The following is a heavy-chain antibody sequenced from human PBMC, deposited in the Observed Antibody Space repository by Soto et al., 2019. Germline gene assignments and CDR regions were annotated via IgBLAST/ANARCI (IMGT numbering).Heavy chain of an antibody. V-gene: IGHV4-34*01. Sequence: SETLSLTCAVYGVSFSGYYWSWIRQPPGKGLEWIGEINHSGSTNYNPSLKSRVTISVDTSKNQFSLKLSSVTAADTAVYYCARGQKGSGYPLSSYYYMDVWGKGTTVTVSS. D-gene: IGHD3-3*01. CDR3: ARGQKGSGYPLSSYYYMDV. CDR2: INHSGST. J-gene: IGHJ6*03. CDR1: GVSFSGYY.